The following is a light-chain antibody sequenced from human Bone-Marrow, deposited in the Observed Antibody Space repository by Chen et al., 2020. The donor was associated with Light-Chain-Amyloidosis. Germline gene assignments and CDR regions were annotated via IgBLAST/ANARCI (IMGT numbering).Light chain of an antibody. CDR3: QQYGTSPLT. Sequence: EIVLPQSPGTLSLSPGAGANLSCRASQTISSNYLTWYQPKVGQAPRLLIYGSSSRATAIPDRFTGSGSGTDFTLTINRLEPEDFAMYYCQQYGTSPLTFGGGTKVEIK. J-gene: IGKJ4*01. CDR1: QTISSNY. V-gene: IGKV3-20*01. CDR2: GSS.